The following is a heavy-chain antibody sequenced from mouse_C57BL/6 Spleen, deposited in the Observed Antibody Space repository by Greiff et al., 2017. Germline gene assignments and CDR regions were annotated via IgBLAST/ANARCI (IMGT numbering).Heavy chain of an antibody. CDR1: GFTFSDYY. CDR3: AREGGNYFDV. D-gene: IGHD2-1*01. CDR2: INYDGSST. Sequence: EVKLMESEGGLVQPGSSMKLSCTASGFTFSDYYMAWVRQVPEKGLEWVANINYDGSSTYYLDSLKSRFIISRDNAKNILYLQMSSLKSEDTATYYWAREGGNYFDVWGTGTTVTVSS. J-gene: IGHJ1*03. V-gene: IGHV5-16*01.